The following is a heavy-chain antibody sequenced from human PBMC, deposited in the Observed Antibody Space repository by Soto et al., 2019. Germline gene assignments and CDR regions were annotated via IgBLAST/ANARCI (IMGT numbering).Heavy chain of an antibody. CDR3: AGGYDWGDY. CDR2: ISYDGRNK. V-gene: IGHV3-30*03. J-gene: IGHJ4*02. Sequence: QEQLVESGGGVVQPGTSLRLSCAASGVTFSRDGMLWLRQAPGKGLEWVAVISYDGRNKYYADSVKGRFTISRDNSKNTLYLQMNSLRTEDTAVYFCAGGYDWGDYWGQGTLVTVSS. CDR1: GVTFSRDG. D-gene: IGHD5-12*01.